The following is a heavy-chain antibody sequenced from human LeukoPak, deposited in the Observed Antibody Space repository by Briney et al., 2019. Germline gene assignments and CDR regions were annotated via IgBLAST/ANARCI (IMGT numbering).Heavy chain of an antibody. D-gene: IGHD2/OR15-2a*01. V-gene: IGHV3-11*01. CDR2: ISSSGSTI. CDR1: GFTFSDYY. CDR3: ARGGVLWVSANLFDY. J-gene: IGHJ4*02. Sequence: GGSLRLSCAASGFTFSDYYMSWIRQAPGKGLEWVSYISSSGSTIYYADPVKGRFTISRDNAKNSLYLQMNSLRAEDTAVYYCARGGVLWVSANLFDYWGQGTLVTVSS.